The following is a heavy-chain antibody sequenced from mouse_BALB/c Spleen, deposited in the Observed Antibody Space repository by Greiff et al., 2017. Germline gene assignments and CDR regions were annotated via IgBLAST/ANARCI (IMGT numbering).Heavy chain of an antibody. CDR1: GYSITSDYA. V-gene: IGHV3-2*02. CDR2: ISYSGST. D-gene: IGHD1-3*01. CDR3: ARNNFGWVYFDY. Sequence: EVKLVESGPGLVKPSQSLSLTCTVTGYSITSDYAWNWIRQFPGNKLEWMGYISYSGSTSYNPSLKSRISITRDTSKNQFFLQLNSVTTEDTATYYCARNNFGWVYFDYWGQGTTLTVSS. J-gene: IGHJ2*01.